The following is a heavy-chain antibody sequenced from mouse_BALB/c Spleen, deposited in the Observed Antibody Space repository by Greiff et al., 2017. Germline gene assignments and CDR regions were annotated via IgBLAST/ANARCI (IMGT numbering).Heavy chain of an antibody. CDR2: IYPYNGGT. CDR1: GYTFTDYN. D-gene: IGHD2-3*01. V-gene: IGHV1S29*02. J-gene: IGHJ2*01. CDR3: ARDQIYDGYPYYFDY. Sequence: VQLQQSGPELVKPGASVKISCKASGYTFTDYNMHWVKQSHGKSLEWIGYIYPYNGGTGYNQKFKSKATLTVDNSSSTAYMELRSLTSEDSAVYYCARDQIYDGYPYYFDYWGQGTTLTVSS.